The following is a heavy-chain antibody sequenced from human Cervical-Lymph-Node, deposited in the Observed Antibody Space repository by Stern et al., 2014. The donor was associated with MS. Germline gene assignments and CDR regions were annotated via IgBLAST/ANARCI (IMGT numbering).Heavy chain of an antibody. CDR3: AREGPRGDYYYGMDV. Sequence: QVQLVQSGAEVKRPGSSVTVSCKASGPMFSSYTITWVRRAPGQGLREMGRIIPLIKPTQYAQKVQGRFTITADESTSTAYLELSSLRSEDTAIYYCAREGPRGDYYYGMDVWGQGTTVTVSS. V-gene: IGHV1-69*11. D-gene: IGHD3-16*01. CDR1: GPMFSSYT. CDR2: IIPLIKPT. J-gene: IGHJ6*02.